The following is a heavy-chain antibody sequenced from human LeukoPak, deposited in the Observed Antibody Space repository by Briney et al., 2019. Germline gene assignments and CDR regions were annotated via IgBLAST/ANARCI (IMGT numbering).Heavy chain of an antibody. CDR3: ARVRPMVRGAHTRNWFDP. CDR1: GYTFTSYY. Sequence: GASVKVSCKASGYTFTSYYMHWVRQAPGQGLEWMGIINPSGGSTSYAQKFQGRVTMTRDTSTSTVYMELSSLRSEDTAVYYCARVRPMVRGAHTRNWFDPWGQGTLVTVSS. V-gene: IGHV1-46*01. CDR2: INPSGGST. J-gene: IGHJ5*02. D-gene: IGHD3-10*01.